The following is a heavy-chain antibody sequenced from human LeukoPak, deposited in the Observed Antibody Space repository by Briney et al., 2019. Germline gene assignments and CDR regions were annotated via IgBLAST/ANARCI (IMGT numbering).Heavy chain of an antibody. V-gene: IGHV4-39*01. CDR1: GGSISSGSYY. CDR2: IYYSGST. CDR3: ARLERDGYNLGNLGVGAIDY. J-gene: IGHJ4*02. D-gene: IGHD5-24*01. Sequence: SQTLSLTCTVSGGSISSGSYYWGWIRQPPGKGLEWIGSIYYSGSTYYNPSLKSRVTISVDTSKNQFSLKLSSVTAADTAVYYCARLERDGYNLGNLGVGAIDYWGQGTLVTVSS.